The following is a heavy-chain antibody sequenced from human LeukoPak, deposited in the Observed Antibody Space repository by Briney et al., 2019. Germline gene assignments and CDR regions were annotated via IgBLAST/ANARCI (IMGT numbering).Heavy chain of an antibody. CDR1: GGSISSYY. D-gene: IGHD5-18*01. CDR3: ARDGYRRGAFDL. Sequence: SETLSLTCTVSGGSISSYYWSWIRQPAGKGLEWIGRKYSSGSTNYNPSLKSRLTMSVDTSKNQFSLKLSSVTAADTAVYYCARDGYRRGAFDLWGQGTMVTVSS. J-gene: IGHJ3*01. V-gene: IGHV4-4*07. CDR2: KYSSGST.